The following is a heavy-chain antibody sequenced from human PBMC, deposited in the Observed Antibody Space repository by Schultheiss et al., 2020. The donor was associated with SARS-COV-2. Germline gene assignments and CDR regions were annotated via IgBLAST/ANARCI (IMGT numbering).Heavy chain of an antibody. CDR3: ARVGGYGDYRSPDAFDI. D-gene: IGHD4-17*01. V-gene: IGHV4-4*07. CDR1: GGSISSYY. Sequence: SETLSLTCTVSGGSISSYYWSWIRQTDGKGLEWIGRIYTSGSTNYNPSLKSRVNISVDTSKNQFSLKLSSVTAADTAVYYCARVGGYGDYRSPDAFDIWGQWTIVTVSS. J-gene: IGHJ3*02. CDR2: IYTSGST.